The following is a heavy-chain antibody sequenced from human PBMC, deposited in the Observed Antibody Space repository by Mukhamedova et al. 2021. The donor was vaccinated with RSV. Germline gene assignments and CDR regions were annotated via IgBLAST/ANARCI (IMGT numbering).Heavy chain of an antibody. CDR3: ARLGSGRYFWFDP. CDR2: INAGNGNT. D-gene: IGHD3-10*01. V-gene: IGHV1-3*01. J-gene: IGHJ5*02. Sequence: GWINAGNGNTKYSQKFQGRVTITRDTSASTAYMELSSLRSEDTAVYYCARLGSGRYFWFDPWGQGTLVTVSS.